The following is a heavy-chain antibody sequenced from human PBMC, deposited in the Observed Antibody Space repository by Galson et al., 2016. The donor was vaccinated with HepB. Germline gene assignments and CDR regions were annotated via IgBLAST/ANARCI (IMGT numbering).Heavy chain of an antibody. CDR1: GFTFRNQA. D-gene: IGHD3-22*01. CDR3: VSLGDGSGTYHAGPFDY. J-gene: IGHJ4*02. Sequence: SLRLSCAASGFTFRNQAMHWVRQAPGKGLEYVSAISSNGGDTYYADSVKGRFTISRDNSKNTLYLQMSSLRAEDTAVYYCVSLGDGSGTYHAGPFDYWGQGTLVTVSS. V-gene: IGHV3-64D*06. CDR2: ISSNGGDT.